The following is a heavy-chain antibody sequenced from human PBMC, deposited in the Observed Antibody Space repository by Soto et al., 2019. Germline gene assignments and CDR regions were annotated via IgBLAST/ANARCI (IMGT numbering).Heavy chain of an antibody. D-gene: IGHD2-2*01. CDR2: IYDTGST. CDR1: GDSISSGGYY. V-gene: IGHV4-31*03. J-gene: IGHJ5*02. Sequence: QVQLQESGPGLVKPSQTLSLTCTVSGDSISSGGYYWSWIRQHPGKGLEWIGYIYDTGSTYYNPSLKSRITISVDKSKNQFSLKVSSVTAADTAVYYCARGSRYAGLDPWGQGILVTVSS. CDR3: ARGSRYAGLDP.